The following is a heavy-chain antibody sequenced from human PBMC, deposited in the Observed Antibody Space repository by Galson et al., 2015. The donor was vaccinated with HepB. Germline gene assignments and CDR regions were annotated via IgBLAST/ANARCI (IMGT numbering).Heavy chain of an antibody. CDR2: INHSGST. Sequence: TLSLTCAVYGGSFSGYYWSRLRQPPGKGLEWIGEINHSGSTNYNPSLKSRVTISVDTSKNQFSLKLSSVTAADTAVYYCARESPMRGIVGATRRLRHQPYFDIWGQGTMVTVSS. CDR3: ARESPMRGIVGATRRLRHQPYFDI. V-gene: IGHV4-34*01. CDR1: GGSFSGYY. D-gene: IGHD1-26*01. J-gene: IGHJ3*02.